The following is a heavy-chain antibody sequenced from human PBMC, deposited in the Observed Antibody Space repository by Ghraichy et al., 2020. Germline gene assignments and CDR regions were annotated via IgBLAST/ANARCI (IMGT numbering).Heavy chain of an antibody. D-gene: IGHD3-22*01. V-gene: IGHV4-34*01. CDR1: GGSFSDYY. CDR3: ARGYDTPLYGMDV. CDR2: INHSGST. Sequence: SETLSLTCAVYGGSFSDYYWTWIRQPPGKGPEWIGEINHSGSTNYNPSLQSRVTISVDTSKNQFSLKLSSVTAADTAVYYCARGYDTPLYGMDVWGQGTTVTVSS. J-gene: IGHJ6*02.